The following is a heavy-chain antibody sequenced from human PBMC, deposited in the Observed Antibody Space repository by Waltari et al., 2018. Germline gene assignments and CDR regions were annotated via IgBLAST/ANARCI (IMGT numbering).Heavy chain of an antibody. CDR3: VRVDNNGLEPFDY. V-gene: IGHV3-74*02. Sequence: EVQLLESGGGLVQPGGSLRLSCAASGFTLSNYWIHWVRQAPGKGLVWGSCINGDGSRMTYADSVKGRFTLSRDNAKSTVYLQMSSLRAEDTALYYCVRVDNNGLEPFDYWGQGTLVTVSS. CDR1: GFTLSNYW. D-gene: IGHD1-1*01. J-gene: IGHJ4*02. CDR2: INGDGSRM.